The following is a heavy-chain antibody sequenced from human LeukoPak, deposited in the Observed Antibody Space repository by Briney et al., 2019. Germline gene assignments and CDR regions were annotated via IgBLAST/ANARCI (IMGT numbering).Heavy chain of an antibody. V-gene: IGHV3-23*01. D-gene: IGHD3-10*01. CDR2: ISGSGGST. Sequence: GGSLRLSCAASGFTFSSYAMSWVRQAPGKGLEWVSAISGSGGSTYYADSVKGRFTISRDNSKNTLYLQMNSLRAEDTAVYYCARDMYYGSGKKAFDIWGQGTMVTVSS. CDR1: GFTFSSYA. J-gene: IGHJ3*02. CDR3: ARDMYYGSGKKAFDI.